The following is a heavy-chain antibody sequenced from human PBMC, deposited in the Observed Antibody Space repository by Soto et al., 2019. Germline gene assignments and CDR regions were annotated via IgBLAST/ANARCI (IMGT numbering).Heavy chain of an antibody. CDR3: ARVSVVVVAATRHCYYYGMDV. CDR1: GGSISSYY. CDR2: IYTSGST. Sequence: SETLSLTCTVSGGSISSYYWSWIRQPAGKGLEWIGRIYTSGSTNYTPSRKSRVTMSVDTSKNQFSLKLSSVTAADTAVYYCARVSVVVVAATRHCYYYGMDVWGQGTMVTVSS. V-gene: IGHV4-4*07. J-gene: IGHJ6*02. D-gene: IGHD2-15*01.